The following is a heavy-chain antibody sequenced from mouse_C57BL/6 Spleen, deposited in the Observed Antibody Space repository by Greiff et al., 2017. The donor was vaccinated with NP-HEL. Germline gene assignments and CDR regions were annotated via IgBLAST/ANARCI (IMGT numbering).Heavy chain of an antibody. J-gene: IGHJ3*01. CDR1: GFTFSSYA. V-gene: IGHV5-4*01. Sequence: EVHLVESGGGLVKPGGSLKLSCAASGFTFSSYAMSWVRQTPEKRLEWVATISDGGSYTYYPDNVKGRFTISRDNAKNNLYLQMSHLKSEDTAMYYCARDGDYPFAYWGQGTLVTVSA. D-gene: IGHD2-13*01. CDR3: ARDGDYPFAY. CDR2: ISDGGSYT.